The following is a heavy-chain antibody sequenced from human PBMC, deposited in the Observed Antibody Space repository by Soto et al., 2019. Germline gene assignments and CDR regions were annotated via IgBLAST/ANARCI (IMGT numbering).Heavy chain of an antibody. D-gene: IGHD5-18*01. CDR2: IIPMFGTA. Sequence: QVQLVQSGAEVKKPESSVKVSCKDPGGSFSTYAISWVRQAPGQGLEWMGGIIPMFGTANYAQRFQDRVTITADESTNTVYMELSSLRSEDTAVYFCASGIQLWLRRINNGYSGWGQGTLVIVSS. CDR1: GGSFSTYA. J-gene: IGHJ4*02. CDR3: ASGIQLWLRRINNGYSG. V-gene: IGHV1-69*12.